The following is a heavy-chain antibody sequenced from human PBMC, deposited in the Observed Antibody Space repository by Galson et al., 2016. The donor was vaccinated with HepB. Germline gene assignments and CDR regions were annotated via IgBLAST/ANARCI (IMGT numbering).Heavy chain of an antibody. V-gene: IGHV1-69*13. D-gene: IGHD3-22*01. CDR1: GGMFSSYC. CDR2: IIPSFGPA. J-gene: IGHJ3*01. Sequence: SVTVSCKASGGMFSSYCISWVRQAPGQGLEWMGGIIPSFGPASYAKTFQGRVSITADESTNTVYPELISLRSEDTAVYYCARLGDYYSDNSDFNNFDFWGQGTMVTVSS. CDR3: ARLGDYYSDNSDFNNFDF.